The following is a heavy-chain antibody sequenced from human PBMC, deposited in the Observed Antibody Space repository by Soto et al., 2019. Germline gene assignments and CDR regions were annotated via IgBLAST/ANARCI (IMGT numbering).Heavy chain of an antibody. CDR1: GFTFSAVY. Sequence: QVQLEESGGGLVKPGGSLRLSCAASGFTFSAVYMSWIRQAPNKGLEYISYISSSGTSANYADSVKGRFTSSRDTAKNSLSLQMTSLRADDTAVYYCARDRGAVTGQYFDYWGQGAVVTVS. V-gene: IGHV3-11*05. J-gene: IGHJ4*02. CDR2: ISSSGTSA. CDR3: ARDRGAVTGQYFDY. D-gene: IGHD6-19*01.